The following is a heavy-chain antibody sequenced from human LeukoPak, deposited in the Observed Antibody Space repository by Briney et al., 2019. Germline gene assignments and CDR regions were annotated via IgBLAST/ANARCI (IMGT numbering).Heavy chain of an antibody. CDR1: GVSISSYY. D-gene: IGHD2-2*01. Sequence: SETLSLTCTVSGVSISSYYWSWLRQPAGKGLEWIGRIYASGSTNYNPSLKSRVTMSVDTSKNQFSLKLSSVTAADTAVYYCARDPPALPSSLGLDVWGQGTTVTVSS. J-gene: IGHJ6*02. CDR3: ARDPPALPSSLGLDV. CDR2: IYASGST. V-gene: IGHV4-4*07.